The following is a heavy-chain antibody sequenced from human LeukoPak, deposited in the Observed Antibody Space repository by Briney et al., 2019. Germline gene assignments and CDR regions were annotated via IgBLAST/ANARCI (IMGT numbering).Heavy chain of an antibody. J-gene: IGHJ4*02. V-gene: IGHV3-23*01. Sequence: PGGSLRLSCTASKFTFSNYAMSWVRQAPGKGLEWVSVISDSGGSTHYADSVKGRFTISRDNSKDTLFLQMNSLRTEDTAVYYCAKRSNFWTGYLDYWGQGTLVTVS. CDR2: ISDSGGST. D-gene: IGHD3/OR15-3a*01. CDR1: KFTFSNYA. CDR3: AKRSNFWTGYLDY.